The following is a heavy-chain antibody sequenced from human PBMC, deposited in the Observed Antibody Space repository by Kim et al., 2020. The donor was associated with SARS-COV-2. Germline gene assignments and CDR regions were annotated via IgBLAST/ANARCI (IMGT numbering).Heavy chain of an antibody. CDR1: GYTFSSYG. CDR2: ISPFNGNT. D-gene: IGHD3-16*01. Sequence: ASVKVSCKASGYTFSSYGINWVRQAPGQGLEWMGWISPFNGNTNYAQELQGRVTMTTDTSTTTAYMELRSLRSDDTAVYYCARDPRRIWGSYYSYPFDYWGQGTLITVSS. J-gene: IGHJ4*02. V-gene: IGHV1-18*01. CDR3: ARDPRRIWGSYYSYPFDY.